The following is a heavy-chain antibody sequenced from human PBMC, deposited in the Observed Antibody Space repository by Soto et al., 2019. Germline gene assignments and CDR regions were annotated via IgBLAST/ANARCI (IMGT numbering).Heavy chain of an antibody. Sequence: EVQLVESGGGLVQPGGSLRLSCAASGFTFSSYWMHWVRQAPGKGLVWVSRINSDGSSTVYVDSVKGRFTISRDNAKKPLYLQRNSLRAEDTAVYDCARSITGYSDADSWGQGTVVTVSA. J-gene: IGHJ4*02. CDR2: INSDGSST. CDR3: ARSITGYSDADS. D-gene: IGHD5-18*01. V-gene: IGHV3-74*01. CDR1: GFTFSSYW.